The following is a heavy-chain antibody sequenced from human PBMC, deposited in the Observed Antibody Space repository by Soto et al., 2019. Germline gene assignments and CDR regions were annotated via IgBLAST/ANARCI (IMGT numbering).Heavy chain of an antibody. Sequence: PGGSLRLSCAASGFTFSSYAMHWVRQAPGKGLEWVAVISYDGSNKYYADSVKGRFTISRDNSKNTLYLQMNSLRAEDTAVYYCARSRQWLVQPDAFETWGQGTMVTVS. CDR2: ISYDGSNK. D-gene: IGHD6-19*01. J-gene: IGHJ3*02. V-gene: IGHV3-30-3*01. CDR3: ARSRQWLVQPDAFET. CDR1: GFTFSSYA.